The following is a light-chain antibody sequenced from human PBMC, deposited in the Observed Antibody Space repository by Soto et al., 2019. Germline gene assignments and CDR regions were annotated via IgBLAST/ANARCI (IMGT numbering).Light chain of an antibody. CDR3: QQYDNLPLT. V-gene: IGKV1-33*01. Sequence: DIHMTQSPSSLSASVGDRVTITGQASQDIKNYLNWYQQKSGKAPKLLIYDASDLETGVPSRFSGSGSGTDFTFTINSLQPEDIATYYCQQYDNLPLTFGGGTKVDIK. J-gene: IGKJ4*01. CDR2: DAS. CDR1: QDIKNY.